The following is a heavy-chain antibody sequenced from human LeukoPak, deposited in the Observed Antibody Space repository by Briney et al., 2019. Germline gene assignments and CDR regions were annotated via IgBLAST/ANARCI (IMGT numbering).Heavy chain of an antibody. CDR2: INPNSGGT. CDR3: ARGEREPHSAEYFQH. V-gene: IGHV1-2*04. D-gene: IGHD1-26*01. Sequence: ASVKVSCKASGYTFTGYYMHWVRQAPGQGLEWMGWINPNSGGTNYARKFQGWVTMTRDTSISTAYMELSRLRSDDTAVYYCARGEREPHSAEYFQHWGQGTLVTVSS. J-gene: IGHJ1*01. CDR1: GYTFTGYY.